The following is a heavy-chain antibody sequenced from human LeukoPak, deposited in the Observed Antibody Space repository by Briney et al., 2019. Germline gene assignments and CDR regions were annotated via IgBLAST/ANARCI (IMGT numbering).Heavy chain of an antibody. CDR3: ARFSRFGEGY. D-gene: IGHD3-10*01. J-gene: IGHJ4*02. CDR2: INHSGST. CDR1: GGSFSGYY. V-gene: IGHV4-34*01. Sequence: SETLSLTCAVYGGSFSGYYWSWIRQPPGKGLEWIGEINHSGSTNYNPSLKSRVTISVDTSKNQFSLKLSSVTAADTAVYYCARFSRFGEGYWGQGTLVTVSS.